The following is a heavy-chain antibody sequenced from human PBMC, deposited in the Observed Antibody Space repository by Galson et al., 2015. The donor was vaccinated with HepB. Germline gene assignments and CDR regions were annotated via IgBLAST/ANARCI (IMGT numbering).Heavy chain of an antibody. V-gene: IGHV3-49*04. CDR3: IRGLTDSFWSGPTILEV. Sequence: SLRLSCAASGFNLGDYSMSWVRQAPGKGLEWVAFIRTKGHDEATEYAESVEGRFSISRDDSKRMIFLQMNSLKTDDTAMYFCIRGLTDSFWSGPTILEVWGRGTLVSVSS. CDR1: GFNLGDYS. J-gene: IGHJ4*02. CDR2: IRTKGHDEAT. D-gene: IGHD3-3*01.